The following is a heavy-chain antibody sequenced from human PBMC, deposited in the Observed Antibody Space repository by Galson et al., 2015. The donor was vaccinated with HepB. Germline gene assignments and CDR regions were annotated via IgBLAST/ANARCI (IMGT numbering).Heavy chain of an antibody. CDR3: VRGHTVTFGGVFVVPVYFDC. J-gene: IGHJ4*02. CDR2: VNAGNGNT. V-gene: IGHV1-3*01. Sequence: SCKASGYTFSDYAIHWVRQAPGQGLEWLGWVNAGNGNTKLAQKFEGRLSITRDTSASTAYMDLSSLRSEDTAVYSWVRGHTVTFGGVFVVPVYFDCWGLGTLVTVSS. CDR1: GYTFSDYA. D-gene: IGHD3-16*02.